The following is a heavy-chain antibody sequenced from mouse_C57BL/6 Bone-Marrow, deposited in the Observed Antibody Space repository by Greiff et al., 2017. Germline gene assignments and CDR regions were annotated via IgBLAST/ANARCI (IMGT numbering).Heavy chain of an antibody. CDR3: AREGLRCWYFDV. Sequence: QVQLQQPGAELVKPGASVKLSCKASGYTFTSYWMHWVKQRPGQGLEWIGMIHPNSGSTNYNEKFKSKATLTVDKSSSTAYMQLSSLTSEDSAVXYCAREGLRCWYFDVWGTGTTVTVSS. V-gene: IGHV1-64*01. CDR1: GYTFTSYW. CDR2: IHPNSGST. D-gene: IGHD1-1*01. J-gene: IGHJ1*03.